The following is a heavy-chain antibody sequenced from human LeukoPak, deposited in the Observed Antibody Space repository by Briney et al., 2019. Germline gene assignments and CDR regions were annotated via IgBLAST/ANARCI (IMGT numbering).Heavy chain of an antibody. CDR2: IYPGDSDT. J-gene: IGHJ2*01. CDR1: GYSSLNYW. CDR3: ARLYSNYGFGSGYFDL. D-gene: IGHD4-11*01. Sequence: GESLKISCKASGYSSLNYWIAWVRQMPGKGLEWMGFIYPGDSDTGYSPSFQGQVTMSADKSISTAYLQWIKLKASDTAMYYCARLYSNYGFGSGYFDLWGRGTLVTVSS. V-gene: IGHV5-51*01.